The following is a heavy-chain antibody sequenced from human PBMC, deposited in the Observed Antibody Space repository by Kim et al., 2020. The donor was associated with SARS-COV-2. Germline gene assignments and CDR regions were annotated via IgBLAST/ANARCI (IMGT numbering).Heavy chain of an antibody. CDR2: IYYSGST. CDR3: ASLYYDSSGYYLFDY. Sequence: SETLSLTCTVSGGSISSYYWSWIRQPPGKGLERIGYIYYSGSTNYNPSLKSRVTISVDTSKNQFSLKLSSVTAADTAVYYCASLYYDSSGYYLFDYWGQGTLVTVSS. D-gene: IGHD3-22*01. J-gene: IGHJ4*02. V-gene: IGHV4-59*08. CDR1: GGSISSYY.